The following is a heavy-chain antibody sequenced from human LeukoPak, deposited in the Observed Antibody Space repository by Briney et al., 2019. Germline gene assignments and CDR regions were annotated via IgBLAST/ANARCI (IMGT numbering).Heavy chain of an antibody. V-gene: IGHV3-21*01. D-gene: IGHD6-19*01. CDR3: AREVLSGYSSGWYRGFDY. Sequence: PGGSLRLSCAASGFTFTIYTMNWVRQAPGRGLGWVSSISSTGNNIYYADSVKGRFTISRDNSKNTLYLQMNSLRAEDTAVYYCAREVLSGYSSGWYRGFDYWGQGTLVTVSS. J-gene: IGHJ4*02. CDR1: GFTFTIYT. CDR2: ISSTGNNI.